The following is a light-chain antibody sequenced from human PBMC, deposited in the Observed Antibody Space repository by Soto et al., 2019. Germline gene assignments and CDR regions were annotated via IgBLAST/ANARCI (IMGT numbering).Light chain of an antibody. J-gene: IGKJ1*01. Sequence: EIVLTQSPGTLSLSPGERATLSCRASQSVSSNYLAWYQQKPGQAPRLLIYDASNRATGIPVRFSGSGSGTDFTLTISRLEPEDFAVFYCQQYGTSPPTFGQGTKVDIK. CDR2: DAS. CDR1: QSVSSNY. CDR3: QQYGTSPPT. V-gene: IGKV3-20*01.